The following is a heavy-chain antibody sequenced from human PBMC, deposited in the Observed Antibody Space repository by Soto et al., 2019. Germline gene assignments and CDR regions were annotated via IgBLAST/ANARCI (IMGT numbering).Heavy chain of an antibody. J-gene: IGHJ4*02. CDR2: IYYSGST. CDR3: ARSSSSWPFDY. CDR1: GGSISSYY. Sequence: SETLSLTCTVSGGSISSYYWSWIRQPPGKGLEWIGYIYYSGSTNYNPSLKSRVTISVDTSKNQFSLKLSSVTAADTAVYYCARSSSSWPFDYWGQGTLVTVSS. V-gene: IGHV4-59*08. D-gene: IGHD6-13*01.